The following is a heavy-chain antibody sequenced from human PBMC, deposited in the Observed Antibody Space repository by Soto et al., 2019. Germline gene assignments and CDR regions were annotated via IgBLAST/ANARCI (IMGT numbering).Heavy chain of an antibody. V-gene: IGHV1-8*01. CDR2: MNPNSGNT. D-gene: IGHD5-12*01. J-gene: IGHJ4*02. CDR1: GYTFTSYD. CDR3: ARVLYSGYDFGDRGIDY. Sequence: ASVKVSCKASGYTFTSYDINWVRQATGQGLEWMGWMNPNSGNTGYAQKFQGRVTMTRNTSISTAYMELSSLRSEDTAVYYCARVLYSGYDFGDRGIDYWGQGTLVTVSS.